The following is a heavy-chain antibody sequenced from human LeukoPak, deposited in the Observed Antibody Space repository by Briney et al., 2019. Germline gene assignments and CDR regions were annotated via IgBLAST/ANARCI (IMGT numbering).Heavy chain of an antibody. J-gene: IGHJ4*02. D-gene: IGHD1-14*01. V-gene: IGHV1-2*02. CDR3: ARDTGQIGYNRWEPHQPQYYFDY. CDR1: GYTFTSYG. CDR2: INPNSGGT. Sequence: KPGASVKVSCKASGYTFTSYGISWVRQAPGQGLEWMGWINPNSGGTNYAQKFQGRVTMTRDTSISTAYMELSRLRSDDTAVYYCARDTGQIGYNRWEPHQPQYYFDYWGQGTLVTASS.